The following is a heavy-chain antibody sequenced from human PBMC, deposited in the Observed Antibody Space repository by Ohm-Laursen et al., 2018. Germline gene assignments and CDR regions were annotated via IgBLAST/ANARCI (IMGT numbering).Heavy chain of an antibody. D-gene: IGHD5-12*01. Sequence: TLSLTCTVSGGSISSGGYYWSWIRQHPGKGLEWIWYIYYSGSTYYNPSLKSRVTISVDTSKNQFSLKLSSVTAADTAVYYCARNTYSGYDYWYFDLWGRGTLVTVSS. J-gene: IGHJ2*01. CDR3: ARNTYSGYDYWYFDL. CDR2: IYYSGST. CDR1: GGSISSGGYY. V-gene: IGHV4-31*03.